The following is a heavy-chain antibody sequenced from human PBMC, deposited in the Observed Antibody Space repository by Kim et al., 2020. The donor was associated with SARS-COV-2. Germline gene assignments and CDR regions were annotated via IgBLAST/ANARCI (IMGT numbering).Heavy chain of an antibody. Sequence: GGSLRLSCAASGFTFSSYSMNWVRQAPGKGLEWVSYISSSSSTIYYADSVKGRFTISRDNAKNSLYLQMNSLRDEDTAVYYWARRERDDYGDYGYYGMDVWGQGTTVTVSS. CDR3: ARRERDDYGDYGYYGMDV. D-gene: IGHD4-17*01. CDR2: ISSSSSTI. J-gene: IGHJ6*02. V-gene: IGHV3-48*02. CDR1: GFTFSSYS.